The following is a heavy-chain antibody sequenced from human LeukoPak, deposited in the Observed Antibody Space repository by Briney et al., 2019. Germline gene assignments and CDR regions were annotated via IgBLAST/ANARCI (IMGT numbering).Heavy chain of an antibody. V-gene: IGHV3-33*01. CDR1: GFTFSSYG. J-gene: IGHJ4*02. CDR2: IWYDGSNK. D-gene: IGHD5-18*01. CDR3: ARGGDTAASDY. Sequence: PGGSLRLSCAASGFTFSSYGMHWVRQAPGKXXXWVAVIWYDGSNKYYADSVKGRFTISRDNSKNTLYLQMNSLRAEDTAVYYCARGGDTAASDYWGQGTLVTVSS.